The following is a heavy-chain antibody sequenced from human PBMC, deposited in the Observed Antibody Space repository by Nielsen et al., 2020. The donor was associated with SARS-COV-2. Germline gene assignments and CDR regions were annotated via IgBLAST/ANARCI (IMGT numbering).Heavy chain of an antibody. CDR1: GGTFGSYA. CDR2: IIPIFGTA. Sequence: SVKVSCKASGGTFGSYAISWVRQAPGQGLEWMGGIIPIFGTANYAQKFQGRVTITADKSTSTAYMELSSLRSEDTAVYYCAREGAGGDYLSWFDPWGQGTLVTVSS. D-gene: IGHD4-17*01. V-gene: IGHV1-69*06. CDR3: AREGAGGDYLSWFDP. J-gene: IGHJ5*02.